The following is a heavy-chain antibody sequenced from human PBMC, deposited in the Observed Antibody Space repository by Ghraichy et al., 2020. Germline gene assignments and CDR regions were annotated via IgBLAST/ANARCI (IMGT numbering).Heavy chain of an antibody. J-gene: IGHJ6*02. CDR3: ARSTYYYDSSGYVGNFYYGMDV. CDR1: GFTFTSYS. Sequence: GGSLRLSCAASGFTFTSYSMNWVCHAPGRGLERVSYSSGISTTIYYADSAKGRLTISRENAENSLYLQINSLKDEDTAVYYCARSTYYYDSSGYVGNFYYGMDVWGQGTTVTVSS. D-gene: IGHD3-22*01. CDR2: SSGISTTI. V-gene: IGHV3-48*02.